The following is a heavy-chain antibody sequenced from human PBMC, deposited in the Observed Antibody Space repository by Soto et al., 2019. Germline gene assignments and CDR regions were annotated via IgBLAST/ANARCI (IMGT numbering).Heavy chain of an antibody. CDR1: GFTFSSYG. Sequence: GGSLRLSCAASGFTFSSYGMHWVRQAPGKGLEWVAVIWYDGSNKYYADSVKGRFTISRDNSKNTLYLQMNSLRAEDTAVYYCARGHPLYCSSTSCYNWFDPWGQGTLVTV. V-gene: IGHV3-33*01. CDR3: ARGHPLYCSSTSCYNWFDP. J-gene: IGHJ5*02. CDR2: IWYDGSNK. D-gene: IGHD2-2*01.